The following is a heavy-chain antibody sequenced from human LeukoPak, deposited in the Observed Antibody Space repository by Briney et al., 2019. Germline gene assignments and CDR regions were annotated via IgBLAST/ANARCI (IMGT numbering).Heavy chain of an antibody. CDR3: ARGRDVKYYDYDWGKDRYTHVFDM. CDR2: INHNRVT. V-gene: IGHV4-34*01. D-gene: IGHD3-16*02. J-gene: IGHJ3*02. Sequence: SETLSLTCAVYDGSFTGYYWSWIRQPPGKGLEWIGDINHNRVTNYSPSLKSRVTISLHTSKNQFSLKLGSVTAADTAVYYCARGRDVKYYDYDWGKDRYTHVFDMWGRGTMVIVSS. CDR1: DGSFTGYY.